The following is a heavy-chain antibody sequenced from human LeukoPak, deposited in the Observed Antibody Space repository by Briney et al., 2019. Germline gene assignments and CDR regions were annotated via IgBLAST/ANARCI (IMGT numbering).Heavy chain of an antibody. V-gene: IGHV4-31*03. Sequence: PSETLSLTCTVSGGSISSGGYYWSWIRQHPGKGLEWIGYIYYSGSTYYNPSLKSRVTISVDTSKNQFSLKLSSVTAADTAVYYCARGSTVTKWDYYYYYMDVWGKGTTATVSS. CDR1: GGSISSGGYY. D-gene: IGHD4-11*01. CDR2: IYYSGST. J-gene: IGHJ6*03. CDR3: ARGSTVTKWDYYYYYMDV.